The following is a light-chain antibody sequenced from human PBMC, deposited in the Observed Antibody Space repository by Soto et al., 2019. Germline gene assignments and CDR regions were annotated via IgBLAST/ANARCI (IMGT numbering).Light chain of an antibody. V-gene: IGKV3-15*01. CDR3: QHCNKEPLP. CDR2: GAS. J-gene: IGKJ4*01. Sequence: EIVMTQSPATLSVSPGERATLSCRASHSVSSRLAWYQQKPGQAPRLLIYGASTRATGLPARFSGSGSGTEFTLTISSLQSEDFAEYYGQHCNKEPLPIGGGTQVDIK. CDR1: HSVSSR.